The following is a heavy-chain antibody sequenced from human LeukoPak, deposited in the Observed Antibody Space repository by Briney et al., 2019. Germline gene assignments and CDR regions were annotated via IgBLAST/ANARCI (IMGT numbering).Heavy chain of an antibody. J-gene: IGHJ4*02. Sequence: GESLKISCKASAYSFTSYWICCVSQMPEKGLKCMGIIYPIDSDTRNSPSSQRQVTISADKPISTAYLQWSSLKASDTAMYYCARSYSYGKIDYWGQGTLVTVSS. CDR1: AYSFTSYW. CDR3: ARSYSYGKIDY. V-gene: IGHV5-51*01. CDR2: IYPIDSDT. D-gene: IGHD5-18*01.